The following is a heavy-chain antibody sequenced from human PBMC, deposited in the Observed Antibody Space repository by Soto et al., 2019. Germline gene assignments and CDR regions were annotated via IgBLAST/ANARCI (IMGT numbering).Heavy chain of an antibody. J-gene: IGHJ6*03. D-gene: IGHD2-2*01. CDR2: IWYDGSNK. CDR3: AKAPPATMGISYYYMHV. V-gene: IGHV3-33*06. CDR1: GFTFSSYG. Sequence: GGSLRLCCAASGFTFSSYGMHWVRQAPGKGLEWVAVIWYDGSNKYYADSVKGRFTISRDNSKNTLYLQMNSLRADDTAVYYCAKAPPATMGISYYYMHVWGKGTTVTV.